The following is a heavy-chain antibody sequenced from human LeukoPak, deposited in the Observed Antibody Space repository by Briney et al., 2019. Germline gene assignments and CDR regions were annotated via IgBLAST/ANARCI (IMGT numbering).Heavy chain of an antibody. CDR1: GFTFSSYA. J-gene: IGHJ5*02. CDR2: ISGSGGST. CDR3: ANFNRWGYYDFWSGYPNDNWFDP. V-gene: IGHV3-23*01. Sequence: PGGSLRLSCAASGFTFSSYAMSWVRQAPGKGLEWVSAISGSGGSTYYADSVKGRFTISRDNSKNTLYLQMNSLRAEDTAVYYCANFNRWGYYDFWSGYPNDNWFDPWGQGTLVTVSS. D-gene: IGHD3-3*01.